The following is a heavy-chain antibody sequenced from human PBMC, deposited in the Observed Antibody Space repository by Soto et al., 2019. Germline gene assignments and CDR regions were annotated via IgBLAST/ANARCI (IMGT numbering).Heavy chain of an antibody. CDR3: ASGEMAALEPDY. V-gene: IGHV5-10-1*01. D-gene: IGHD6-19*01. CDR1: GYSFTSYW. CDR2: IDPSDSYT. Sequence: GESLKISCKGSGYSFTSYWISWVRQMPGKGLEWMGRIDPSDSYTNYSPSFQGHATISADKSISTAYLQWSSLKASDTAMYYCASGEMAALEPDYWGQGTLVTVSS. J-gene: IGHJ4*02.